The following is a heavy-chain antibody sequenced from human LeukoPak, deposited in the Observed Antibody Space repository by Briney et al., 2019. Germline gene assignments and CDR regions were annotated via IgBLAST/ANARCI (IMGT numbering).Heavy chain of an antibody. CDR3: AREHMRGYIFMDV. CDR1: GFTLTTNY. J-gene: IGHJ6*03. D-gene: IGHD3-3*01. V-gene: IGHV3-66*03. Sequence: GGSLRLSCAASGFTLTTNYMTWVRQAPGKGLEWVSVIYISGNTYYTDSVKGRFTISRDNSKNTLYLQMNSLRPEDTAVYYCAREHMRGYIFMDVWGKGTTVTVSS. CDR2: IYISGNT.